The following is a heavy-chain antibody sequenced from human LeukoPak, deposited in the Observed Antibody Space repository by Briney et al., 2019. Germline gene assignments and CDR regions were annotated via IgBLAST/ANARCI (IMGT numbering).Heavy chain of an antibody. Sequence: PGGSLRLSCAASGFTFSSYAMSWVRQAPGKELEWVSAISGSGGSTYYADSVKGRFTISRDNSKNTLYLQMNSLRAEDTAVYYCAKDYVLLWFGELMPFDYWGQGTLVTVSS. CDR3: AKDYVLLWFGELMPFDY. D-gene: IGHD3-10*01. CDR1: GFTFSSYA. CDR2: ISGSGGST. V-gene: IGHV3-23*01. J-gene: IGHJ4*02.